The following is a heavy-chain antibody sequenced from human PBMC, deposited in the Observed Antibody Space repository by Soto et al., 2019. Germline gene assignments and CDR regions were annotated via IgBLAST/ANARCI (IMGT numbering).Heavy chain of an antibody. V-gene: IGHV1-3*01. D-gene: IGHD2-8*01. CDR2: IDPGSGRA. CDR3: TRDLNGGNPVDY. Sequence: QVQLVQAGAEVKKPWASVRVSCKPSGYTLTNYAIHWVRQAAGQSLEWLAWIDPGSGRATYSQKVQGRIIVTRDNSATTFYMDLTRRTSEDTAVYFCTRDLNGGNPVDYWGQGALVTVSS. CDR1: GYTLTNYA. J-gene: IGHJ4*02.